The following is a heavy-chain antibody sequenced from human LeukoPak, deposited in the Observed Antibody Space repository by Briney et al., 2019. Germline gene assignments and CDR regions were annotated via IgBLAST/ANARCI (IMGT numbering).Heavy chain of an antibody. CDR3: ARDRYCSGTTCYYTFDI. CDR1: GFTFSNYW. V-gene: IGHV3-7*01. Sequence: GSLRLSCAASGFTFSNYWLSWVRQAPGKGLEWVANIKRDGSEKYYVDSVKGRFTISRDNAKNSLYLQVNSLSAEDTAVYYCARDRYCSGTTCYYTFDIWGQGTMATVSS. J-gene: IGHJ3*02. CDR2: IKRDGSEK. D-gene: IGHD2-2*01.